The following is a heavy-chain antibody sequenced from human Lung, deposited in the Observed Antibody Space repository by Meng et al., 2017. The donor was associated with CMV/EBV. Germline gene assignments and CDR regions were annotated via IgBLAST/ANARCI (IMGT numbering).Heavy chain of an antibody. CDR1: GFTFSSYW. J-gene: IGHJ4*02. D-gene: IGHD3-10*01. CDR3: ARDLRSPVE. Sequence: SCAASGFTFSSYWMSWVRQAPVKGLEWVASIKQDGSEKYYVDSVKGRFTISRDNAKNSLYLQMNSLRAEDTAVYYCARDLRSPVEWGQGTLVTFSS. CDR2: IKQDGSEK. V-gene: IGHV3-7*01.